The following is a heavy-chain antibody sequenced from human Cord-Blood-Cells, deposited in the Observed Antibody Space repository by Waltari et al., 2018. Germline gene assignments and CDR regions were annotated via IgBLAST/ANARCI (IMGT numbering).Heavy chain of an antibody. CDR2: ISYDGSNK. Sequence: QVQLVESGGGVVQPGRSLRLSCAASGFTFSSYAMHWVRQAPGKGLEWVTVISYDGSNKYYPESGKGRFTISRDNSKNTLYLQMNSLRAEDTAVYYCARDMRSGMDVWGQGTTVTVSS. D-gene: IGHD3-16*01. CDR3: ARDMRSGMDV. CDR1: GFTFSSYA. J-gene: IGHJ6*02. V-gene: IGHV3-30-3*01.